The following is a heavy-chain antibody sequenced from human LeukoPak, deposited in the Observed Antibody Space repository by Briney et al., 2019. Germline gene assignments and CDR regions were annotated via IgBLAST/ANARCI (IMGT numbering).Heavy chain of an antibody. CDR1: GGSISSYY. Sequence: SETLSLTCTVSGGSISSYYWSWIRQPPGKGLEWIGYIYYSGSTNYNPSLKSRVTISVDTSKNQFSLKLSSVTAADTAVYYCARDAGYNSGWSLSRYNWFDPWGQGTLVTVSS. CDR2: IYYSGST. D-gene: IGHD6-19*01. J-gene: IGHJ5*02. V-gene: IGHV4-59*01. CDR3: ARDAGYNSGWSLSRYNWFDP.